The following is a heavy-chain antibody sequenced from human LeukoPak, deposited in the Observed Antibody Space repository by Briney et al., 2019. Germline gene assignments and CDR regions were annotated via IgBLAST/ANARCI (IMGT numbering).Heavy chain of an antibody. Sequence: SETLSLTCTVSGGSISSSTYYWGWIRQPPGMGLEWIGSMYYSGSTYYNPSLKSRVTMSVDTSKNQCSLKLSSVTAADTAVYYCARVYYSSSYDYWYFDLWGRGTLVTVSS. J-gene: IGHJ2*01. CDR2: MYYSGST. CDR3: ARVYYSSSYDYWYFDL. CDR1: GGSISSSTYY. V-gene: IGHV4-39*07. D-gene: IGHD6-13*01.